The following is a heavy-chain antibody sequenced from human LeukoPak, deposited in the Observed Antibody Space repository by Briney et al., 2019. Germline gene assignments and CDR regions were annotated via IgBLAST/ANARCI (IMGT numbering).Heavy chain of an antibody. CDR3: ARQGTAPFDY. J-gene: IGHJ4*02. V-gene: IGHV5-51*01. D-gene: IGHD2-21*02. Sequence: GESLKISCKGSGYSFNTYWIAWVRQMPGKGLERMGMIFPGESNIRYSPSFQGHVTISADKSTNTAYLQWSSLQASDSAIYYCARQGTAPFDYWGQGTLVTVSS. CDR1: GYSFNTYW. CDR2: IFPGESNI.